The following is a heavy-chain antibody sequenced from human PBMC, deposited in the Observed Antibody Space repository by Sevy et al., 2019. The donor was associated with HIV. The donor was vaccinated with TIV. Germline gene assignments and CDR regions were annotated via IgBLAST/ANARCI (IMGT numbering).Heavy chain of an antibody. V-gene: IGHV1-8*01. CDR3: ARVYYDSSGYYSKYYYYYGMDV. Sequence: ASVKVSCKASGYTFTSYDINWVRQATGQGLEWMGWMNPNSGNTGYAQKFQGRVTKTRNTSISTAYMELGSLRSEDTAVYYCARVYYDSSGYYSKYYYYYGMDVWGQGTTVTVSS. CDR1: GYTFTSYD. D-gene: IGHD3-22*01. CDR2: MNPNSGNT. J-gene: IGHJ6*02.